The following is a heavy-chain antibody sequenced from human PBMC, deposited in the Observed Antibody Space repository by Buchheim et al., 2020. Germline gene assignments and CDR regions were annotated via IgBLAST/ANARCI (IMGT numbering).Heavy chain of an antibody. D-gene: IGHD3-22*01. Sequence: QVQLQESGPGLVKPSQTLSLTCTVSGGSISSGSYYWSWIRQPAGKGLEWIGRIYTSGSTNYNPSLKSRVTISVDTSKNQFSLKLSSVTAADTAVDYCASGDYYDSSGWTDAFDIWGQGT. CDR1: GGSISSGSYY. CDR3: ASGDYYDSSGWTDAFDI. J-gene: IGHJ3*02. CDR2: IYTSGST. V-gene: IGHV4-61*02.